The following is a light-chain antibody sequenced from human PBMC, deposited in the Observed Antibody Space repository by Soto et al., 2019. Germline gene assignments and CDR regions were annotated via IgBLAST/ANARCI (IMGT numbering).Light chain of an antibody. CDR3: QKYNSAPWA. Sequence: DIQMTQSPSSLSASVGDRVTITCRASQGITNYLAWYQQKPGKVPQLLIYGASTLQSGVPSRFRGSGSGADFTLTISNLQPEDVATYYCQKYNSAPWAFGQGTKVEI. J-gene: IGKJ1*01. CDR1: QGITNY. CDR2: GAS. V-gene: IGKV1-27*01.